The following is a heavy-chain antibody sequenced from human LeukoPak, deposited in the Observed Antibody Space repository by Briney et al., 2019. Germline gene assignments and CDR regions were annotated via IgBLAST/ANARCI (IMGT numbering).Heavy chain of an antibody. CDR1: GFTFSSYA. CDR2: ISGSGGST. V-gene: IGHV3-23*01. D-gene: IGHD6-13*01. J-gene: IGHJ4*02. Sequence: AGGSLRLSCAASGFTFSSYAMSWVRQAPGKGLEWVSAISGSGGSTYYADPVKGRFTISRDNSKNTLYLQMNSLRAEDTAVYYCAKHGGAYSSSWYVVYWGQGTLVTVSS. CDR3: AKHGGAYSSSWYVVY.